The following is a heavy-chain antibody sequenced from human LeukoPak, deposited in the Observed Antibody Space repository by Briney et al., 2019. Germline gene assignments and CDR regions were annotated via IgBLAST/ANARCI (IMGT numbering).Heavy chain of an antibody. CDR2: ISWHSGSI. J-gene: IGHJ4*02. D-gene: IGHD2-8*01. CDR3: AKSTNGVSRSVFDS. CDR1: GFTFDDYA. Sequence: GGSLRLSCAASGFTFDDYAMHWVRQVPGKGLEWVSGISWHSGSIGYADSVKGRFTISRDNAKNSLYLQMNSLRAGDMALYYCAKSTNGVSRSVFDSWGQGTLVTVSS. V-gene: IGHV3-9*03.